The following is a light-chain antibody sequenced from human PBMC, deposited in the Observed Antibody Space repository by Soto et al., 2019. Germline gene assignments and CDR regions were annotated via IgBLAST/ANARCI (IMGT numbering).Light chain of an antibody. CDR1: QSVSSNF. Sequence: EIVLTQSPGSLSLSPGEGATLFCRASQSVSSNFFAWYQQKPGQAPRLLINGASTRATGIPDRFSGSGSGTDVTLTISRLEPEDFAVYYCQHYASSVTFGQGTKVEIK. J-gene: IGKJ1*01. V-gene: IGKV3-20*01. CDR3: QHYASSVT. CDR2: GAS.